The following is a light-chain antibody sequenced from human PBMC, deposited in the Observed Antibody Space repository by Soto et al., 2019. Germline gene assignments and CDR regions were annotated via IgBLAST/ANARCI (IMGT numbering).Light chain of an antibody. V-gene: IGLV1-47*01. J-gene: IGLJ2*01. Sequence: QSVLTQPPSASGTPGQRVTISCSGGGSNIGSNYVYWLQQFPGSAPKLLIYMNNQRPSGVPDRFSGSKSGTSASLAISGLRSEDEADYFCAAWDDSLIGPVFGGGTKLTVL. CDR3: AAWDDSLIGPV. CDR2: MNN. CDR1: GSNIGSNY.